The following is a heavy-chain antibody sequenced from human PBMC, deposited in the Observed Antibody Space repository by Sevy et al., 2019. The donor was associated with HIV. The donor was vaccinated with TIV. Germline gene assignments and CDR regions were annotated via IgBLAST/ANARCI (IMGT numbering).Heavy chain of an antibody. J-gene: IGHJ5*02. V-gene: IGHV3-23*01. Sequence: GGSLRLSCTASGFTFSSYVMSWVRQLPGKRLEWVSSIGDTSNNPDYADSVKGRFIVSRDNSKNTLFLDMNSLRVEDTALYYCAKGDVLNTRAGVDPWGQGTLVTVSS. D-gene: IGHD4-17*01. CDR1: GFTFSSYV. CDR2: IGDTSNNP. CDR3: AKGDVLNTRAGVDP.